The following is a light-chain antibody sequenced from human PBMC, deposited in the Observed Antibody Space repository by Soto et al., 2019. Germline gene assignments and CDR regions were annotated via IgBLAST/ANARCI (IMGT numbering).Light chain of an antibody. V-gene: IGKV3-20*01. Sequence: IVLTQAPDTLSLSPGERATLSCMASRNIYSKYLAWYQHKPGQAPRLLIYAASYRATGISDKFSGSGSGTDFSLNISRLEPEDSAVYYCHQYHSPPQTFGQGTKVEIK. CDR2: AAS. J-gene: IGKJ2*01. CDR1: RNIYSKY. CDR3: HQYHSPPQT.